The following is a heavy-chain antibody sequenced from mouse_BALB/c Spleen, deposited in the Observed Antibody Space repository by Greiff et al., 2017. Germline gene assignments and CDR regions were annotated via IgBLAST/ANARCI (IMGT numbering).Heavy chain of an antibody. Sequence: VQLQQSGAELAKPGASVKMSCKASGYTFTSYWMHWVKQRPGQGLEWIGYINPSTGYTEYNQKFKGKATLTADKSSSTAYMQLSSLASEDSAVYYCAREGGYGNSDYWGQGTTLTVSS. V-gene: IGHV1-7*01. J-gene: IGHJ2*01. D-gene: IGHD2-1*01. CDR3: AREGGYGNSDY. CDR1: GYTFTSYW. CDR2: INPSTGYT.